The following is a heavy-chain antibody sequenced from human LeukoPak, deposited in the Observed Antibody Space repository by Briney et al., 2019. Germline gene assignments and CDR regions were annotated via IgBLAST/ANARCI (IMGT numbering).Heavy chain of an antibody. V-gene: IGHV4-59*08. CDR1: GGSISSYY. CDR2: IYYSGST. D-gene: IGHD3-10*01. CDR3: ARRSERFDP. Sequence: SETLSLTCTVSGGSISSYYWSWIRQPPGKGLEWIGYIYYSGSTNYNPSLKSRVTISVDTSKNQFSLKLSSVTAVDTAVYYCARRSERFDPWGQGTLVTVSS. J-gene: IGHJ5*02.